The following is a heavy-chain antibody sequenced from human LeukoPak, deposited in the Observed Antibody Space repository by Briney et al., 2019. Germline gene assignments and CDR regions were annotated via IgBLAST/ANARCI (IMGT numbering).Heavy chain of an antibody. CDR3: ARGGNWNYFGAPSRGP. Sequence: ASVKVSCKASGYTFTSYYMHWVRQAPGQGLEWMGIINPSGGSTSYAQKFQGRVTMTGDTSTSTVYMELSSLRSEDTAVYYCARGGNWNYFGAPSRGPWGQGTLVTVSS. CDR1: GYTFTSYY. J-gene: IGHJ5*02. CDR2: INPSGGST. V-gene: IGHV1-46*03. D-gene: IGHD1-7*01.